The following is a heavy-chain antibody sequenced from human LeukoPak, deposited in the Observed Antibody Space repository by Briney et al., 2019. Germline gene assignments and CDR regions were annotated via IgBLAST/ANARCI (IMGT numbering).Heavy chain of an antibody. Sequence: GGSLRLSCAASGFTVSNNYMSWVRQAPGKGLEWVSVIYSGGSTYYADSVKGRFTISRDNSKNTLYLQMNSLRAEDTAVYYCAKDNEGGFFDYWGQGTLVTVSS. D-gene: IGHD5-12*01. CDR2: IYSGGST. V-gene: IGHV3-53*01. J-gene: IGHJ4*02. CDR1: GFTVSNNY. CDR3: AKDNEGGFFDY.